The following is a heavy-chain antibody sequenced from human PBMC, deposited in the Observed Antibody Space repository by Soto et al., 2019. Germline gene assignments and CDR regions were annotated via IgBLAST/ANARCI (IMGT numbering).Heavy chain of an antibody. CDR1: GYTFTVYS. CDR2: IHPNTGDA. Sequence: ASVKVFCKAFGYTFTVYSLHWVRQAPGQGLEWMGWIHPNTGDAKYAQKFQGRVTMTRDTSITTAYMELSSLTSDDTAVYYCARGGDLIYPDFGDPVRDNWFDPWGQGTLVTVSS. J-gene: IGHJ5*02. CDR3: ARGGDLIYPDFGDPVRDNWFDP. V-gene: IGHV1-2*02. D-gene: IGHD4-17*01.